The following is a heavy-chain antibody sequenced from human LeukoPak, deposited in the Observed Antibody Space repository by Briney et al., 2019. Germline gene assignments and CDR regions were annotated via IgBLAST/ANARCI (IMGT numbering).Heavy chain of an antibody. Sequence: TGGSLRLSCAASGFTFSSYAMHWVRQAPGEGLEWVAVISYDGSNRYYADSVKGRFTISRDNSKNTLYLQMNSLRAEDTAVYYCARGYSGYGDYWGQGTLVTVSS. CDR2: ISYDGSNR. CDR1: GFTFSSYA. J-gene: IGHJ4*02. D-gene: IGHD5-12*01. CDR3: ARGYSGYGDY. V-gene: IGHV3-30-3*01.